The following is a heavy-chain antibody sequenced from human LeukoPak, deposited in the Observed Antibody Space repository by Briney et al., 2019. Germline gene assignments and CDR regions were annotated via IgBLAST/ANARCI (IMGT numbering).Heavy chain of an antibody. CDR3: ARLPRDYYDSSGYYWRYFDY. D-gene: IGHD3-22*01. Sequence: GESLKISFKCSGYTFSNNWIGWVRPMPGKGLEWMGFIYPGDSDPKYTRYSPSFQGQVTISLDKSISTAYLQWSSLKASDTAMYYCARLPRDYYDSSGYYWRYFDYWGQGTLVTVSS. CDR2: IYPGDSDPKYT. J-gene: IGHJ4*02. CDR1: GYTFSNNW. V-gene: IGHV5-51*01.